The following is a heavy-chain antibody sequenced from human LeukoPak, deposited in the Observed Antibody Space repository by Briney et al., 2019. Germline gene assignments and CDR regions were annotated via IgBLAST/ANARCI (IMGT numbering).Heavy chain of an antibody. CDR2: IWYDGSNK. D-gene: IGHD6-13*01. V-gene: IGHV3-33*08. CDR1: GFTFSSYA. J-gene: IGHJ4*02. Sequence: GGSLRLSCAASGFTFSSYAMHWVRQAPGRGLEWVALIWYDGSNKYYADSVKGRFTISRDNSKNTLDLQMNSLSAEDTAVYYCARAGLGAAADVWGQGTLVTVSS. CDR3: ARAGLGAAADV.